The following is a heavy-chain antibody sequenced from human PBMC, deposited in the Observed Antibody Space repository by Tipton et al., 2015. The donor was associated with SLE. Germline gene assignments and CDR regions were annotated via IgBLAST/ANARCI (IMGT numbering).Heavy chain of an antibody. CDR1: GGSISTYY. CDR3: ARGGLGGYDSITY. CDR2: IYYSGST. J-gene: IGHJ1*01. D-gene: IGHD3-3*01. V-gene: IGHV4-59*13. Sequence: TLSLTCTVSGGSISTYYWSWIRRPPGKGLDWIGYIYYSGSTNYNPSLKSRVTISIDTSKNQFSLKLSSVTAADTAVYYCARGGLGGYDSITYWAQGPPGTVS.